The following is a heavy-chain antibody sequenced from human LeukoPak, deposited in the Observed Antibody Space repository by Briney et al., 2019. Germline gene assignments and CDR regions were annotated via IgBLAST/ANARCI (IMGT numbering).Heavy chain of an antibody. CDR2: MNPNSGNT. CDR3: ARDIYDSSGYPRGFYYYYMDV. J-gene: IGHJ6*03. CDR1: GYTFTSYD. D-gene: IGHD3-22*01. V-gene: IGHV1-8*01. Sequence: ASVKVSCKASGYTFTSYDINWVRQATGQGLEWMGWMNPNSGNTGYAQKFQGRVTMTRNTSISTAYMELSSLRSEDTAVYYCARDIYDSSGYPRGFYYYYMDVWGKGTTVTVSS.